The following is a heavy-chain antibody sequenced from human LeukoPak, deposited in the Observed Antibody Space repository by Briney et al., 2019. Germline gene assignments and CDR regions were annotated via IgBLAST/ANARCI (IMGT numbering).Heavy chain of an antibody. D-gene: IGHD3-22*01. CDR2: ISGSGGSM. CDR3: AKRNYYDSRGYYEYYFDD. V-gene: IGHV3-23*01. J-gene: IGHJ4*02. Sequence: GGSLRLSCAASGFTFSGYAMSWVRQAPGKGLEWASGISGSGGSMYYADSVKGRFTISRDNSKNTLYLQMNSLRVEDTAVYYCAKRNYYDSRGYYEYYFDDWGQGTLVTVSS. CDR1: GFTFSGYA.